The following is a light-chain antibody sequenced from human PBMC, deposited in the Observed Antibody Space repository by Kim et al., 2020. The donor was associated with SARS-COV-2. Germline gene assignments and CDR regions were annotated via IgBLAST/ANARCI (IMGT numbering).Light chain of an antibody. J-gene: IGKJ2*01. CDR1: QSVNSN. CDR2: GAS. Sequence: EIVMKQSPATLSVSPGAAVTLACTASQSVNSNLAWYQQKRGQSPTLLIYGASTRATGVPARFSGRGFGTEFTFTISSLQSEDFTVYSCQQNDDWTPYTFGQGTKLEI. V-gene: IGKV3-15*01. CDR3: QQNDDWTPYT.